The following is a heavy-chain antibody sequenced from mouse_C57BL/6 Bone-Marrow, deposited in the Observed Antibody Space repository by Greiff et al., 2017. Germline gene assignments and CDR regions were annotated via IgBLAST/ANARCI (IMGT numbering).Heavy chain of an antibody. CDR3: AMQDSNYHYAMDY. D-gene: IGHD2-5*01. V-gene: IGHV1-64*01. J-gene: IGHJ4*01. CDR1: GYTFTSYW. Sequence: VKLQQPGAELVKPGASVKLSCKASGYTFTSYWMHWVKQRPGQGLEWIGMIHPNSGSTNYNEKFKSKATLTVDKSSSTAYMQLSSLTSEDSAVYYCAMQDSNYHYAMDYWGQGTSVTVSS. CDR2: IHPNSGST.